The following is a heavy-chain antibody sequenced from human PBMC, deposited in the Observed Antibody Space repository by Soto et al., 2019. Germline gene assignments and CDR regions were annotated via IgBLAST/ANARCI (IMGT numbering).Heavy chain of an antibody. Sequence: GGSLRLSCAASGFTFSSYAMSWVRQAPGKGLEWVSAISGSGGSTYYADSVKGRFTISRDNHKNTLYLQMNSLRAEDTAVYYCVKYGDQHYYDSSGTFQHWGQGTPVPVSP. CDR3: VKYGDQHYYDSSGTFQH. D-gene: IGHD3-22*01. V-gene: IGHV3-23*01. J-gene: IGHJ1*01. CDR1: GFTFSSYA. CDR2: ISGSGGST.